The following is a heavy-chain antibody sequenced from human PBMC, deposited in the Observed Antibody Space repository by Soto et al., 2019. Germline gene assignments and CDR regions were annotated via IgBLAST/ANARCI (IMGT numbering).Heavy chain of an antibody. V-gene: IGHV4-30-4*01. CDR2: IFHSGST. D-gene: IGHD4-17*01. J-gene: IGHJ2*01. Sequence: QVQLQESGPGLVKPSETLSLTCTVSGGSISGGIYYWSWVRQSPGKGPEWIGYIFHSGSTFYNPSLGSRVTISVDTSKNRFSLRLSSVTAADTAVYYCAREIIPLTTDWYFDLWGRGTLVTVSS. CDR3: AREIIPLTTDWYFDL. CDR1: GGSISGGIYY.